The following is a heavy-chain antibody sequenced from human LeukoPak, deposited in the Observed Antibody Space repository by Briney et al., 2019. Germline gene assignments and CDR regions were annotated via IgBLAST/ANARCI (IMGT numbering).Heavy chain of an antibody. D-gene: IGHD2-15*01. CDR1: GGSISSDNFY. J-gene: IGHJ5*02. Sequence: SETLSLTCTVSGGSISSDNFYWGWIRQPPGKGLEWVGSVYYGGSPDYNPSLTGRATMSVDTSKDQFSLKLRSVTAADTAVYFCARVNDCTGSSCSTRWFDPWGQGTLVTVSS. V-gene: IGHV4-39*07. CDR3: ARVNDCTGSSCSTRWFDP. CDR2: VYYGGSP.